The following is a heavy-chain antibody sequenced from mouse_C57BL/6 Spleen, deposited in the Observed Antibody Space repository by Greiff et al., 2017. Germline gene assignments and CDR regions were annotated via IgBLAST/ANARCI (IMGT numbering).Heavy chain of an antibody. CDR2: ISDGGSYT. D-gene: IGHD4-1*01. J-gene: IGHJ4*01. CDR3: ARRKLGMDY. CDR1: GFTFSSYA. V-gene: IGHV5-4*03. Sequence: EVKLVESGGGLVKPGGSLKLSCAASGFTFSSYAMSWVRQTPEKRLEWVATISDGGSYTYYPDNVKGRFTISRDNAKNNLYLQMSHLKSEDTAMYYCARRKLGMDYGGQGTSVTVSS.